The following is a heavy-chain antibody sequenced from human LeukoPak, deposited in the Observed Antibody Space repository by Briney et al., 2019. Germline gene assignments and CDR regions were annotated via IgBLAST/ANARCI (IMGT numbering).Heavy chain of an antibody. D-gene: IGHD4-23*01. CDR3: ARTYGGTFDY. CDR2: ISYSSSTI. J-gene: IGHJ4*02. V-gene: IGHV3-48*01. Sequence: GGSLRLSCAASGFTFSSYNMNWVSQAPGRRLEWLSYISYSSSTIYYADSVKGRFTISRDNAKNSLYLQMNSLRAEDTAVYYCARTYGGTFDYWGQGTRVTVSS. CDR1: GFTFSSYN.